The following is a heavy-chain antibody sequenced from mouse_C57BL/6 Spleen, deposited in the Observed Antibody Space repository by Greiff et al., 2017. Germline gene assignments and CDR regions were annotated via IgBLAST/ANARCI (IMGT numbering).Heavy chain of an antibody. CDR2: IYPGSGNT. CDR3: AAYYRGYAMDY. D-gene: IGHD1-1*01. Sequence: QVQLQQSGPELVKPGASVKISCKASGYSFTSYYIHWVKQRPGQGLEWIGWIYPGSGNTKYNEKFKGKATLTADTSSSTAYMQLSSLTSEDSAVYYCAAYYRGYAMDYWGQGTSVTVSS. V-gene: IGHV1-66*01. CDR1: GYSFTSYY. J-gene: IGHJ4*01.